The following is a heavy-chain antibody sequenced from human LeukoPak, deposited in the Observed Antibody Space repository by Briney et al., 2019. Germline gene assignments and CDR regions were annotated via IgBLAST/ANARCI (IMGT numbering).Heavy chain of an antibody. J-gene: IGHJ3*02. CDR1: GYIFTSYD. V-gene: IGHV1-8*01. CDR3: ARGGGYYDSDGYYSHAFDM. CDR2: MNPNGGNT. D-gene: IGHD3-22*01. Sequence: ASVKVSCKASGYIFTSYDINWVRQATGQGLEWMGWMNPNGGNTGNAQKFQGRVTMTRNTSISTAYMELWGLRSEDTAVYYCARGGGYYDSDGYYSHAFDMWGQGTMVTVSS.